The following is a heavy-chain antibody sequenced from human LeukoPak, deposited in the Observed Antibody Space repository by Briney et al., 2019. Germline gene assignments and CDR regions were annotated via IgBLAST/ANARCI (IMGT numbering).Heavy chain of an antibody. CDR2: IYHSGST. J-gene: IGHJ4*02. CDR3: ARQVCSSISCYVDY. Sequence: SETLSLTCTVSRGSISSSSYYWAWIRQPPGKGLEWLGMIYHSGSTYYNPSLKSRVTICVDTSKNQFSLKLSSVTAADTAVYYCARQVCSSISCYVDYWGQRTLVTVSS. D-gene: IGHD2-2*01. V-gene: IGHV4-39*01. CDR1: RGSISSSSYY.